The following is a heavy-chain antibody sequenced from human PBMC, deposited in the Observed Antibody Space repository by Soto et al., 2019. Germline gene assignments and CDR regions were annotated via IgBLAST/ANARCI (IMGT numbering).Heavy chain of an antibody. CDR3: ARVGDCSGGSCYCNY. V-gene: IGHV4-59*08. J-gene: IGHJ4*02. Sequence: QVQLQESGPGLVKPSETLSLTCTVSGGSISSYYWSWIRQPPGKGLEWIGYMSYSGSTNYNPSLKSRVTKSVDTSKNQFSLKLRSVTAADTGVYYCARVGDCSGGSCYCNYWGQGTLDTVSS. CDR2: MSYSGST. D-gene: IGHD2-15*01. CDR1: GGSISSYY.